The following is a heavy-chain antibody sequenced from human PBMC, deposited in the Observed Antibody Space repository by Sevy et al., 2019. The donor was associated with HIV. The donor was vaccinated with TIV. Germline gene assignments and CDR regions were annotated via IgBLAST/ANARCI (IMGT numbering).Heavy chain of an antibody. CDR2: ISYDGSNK. Sequence: GGSLRLSCAASGFTFSSYGMHWVRQAPGKGLEWVAVISYDGSNKYYADSVKGRFTISRDNSKNTLYLQMNSLGAEDTAVYYCAKVAYDFWSPQGLDYYYGMDVWGQGTTVTVSS. CDR3: AKVAYDFWSPQGLDYYYGMDV. D-gene: IGHD3-3*01. J-gene: IGHJ6*02. CDR1: GFTFSSYG. V-gene: IGHV3-30*18.